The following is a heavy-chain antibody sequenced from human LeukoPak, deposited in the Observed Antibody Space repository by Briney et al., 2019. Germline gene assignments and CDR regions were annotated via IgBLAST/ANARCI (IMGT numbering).Heavy chain of an antibody. CDR1: GFSFSSYS. V-gene: IGHV3-23*01. D-gene: IGHD6-25*01. CDR3: AKGISAATLYFQF. CDR2: MSDSGGST. Sequence: PGGSLRLSCAASGFSFSSYSMNWVRQAPGKGLEWVSGMSDSGGSTDYADSVKGRFTISRDNSKNTLYLQMNSLRAEDTAVYYCAKGISAATLYFQFWGQGTLVTVSS. J-gene: IGHJ1*01.